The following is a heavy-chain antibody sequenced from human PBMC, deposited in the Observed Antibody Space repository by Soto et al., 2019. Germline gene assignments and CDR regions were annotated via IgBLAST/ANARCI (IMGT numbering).Heavy chain of an antibody. CDR2: ISFDGTKK. V-gene: IGHV3-30*03. J-gene: IGHJ6*02. CDR3: AREDDYGYRYINYGLDV. D-gene: IGHD4-17*01. Sequence: GGALRLSCAASGFTFSNYGMHWVRQAPGKGLEWVAVISFDGTKKYYSDSVKGRFTISRDNLKNTLYLQMNNLRVEDAALYFCAREDDYGYRYINYGLDVWGQGTTVTVSS. CDR1: GFTFSNYG.